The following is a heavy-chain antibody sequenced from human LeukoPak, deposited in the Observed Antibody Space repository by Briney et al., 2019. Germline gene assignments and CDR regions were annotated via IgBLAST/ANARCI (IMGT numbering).Heavy chain of an antibody. CDR1: GFTFSSYE. Sequence: GGSLRLSCAASGFTFSSYEMNWVRQAPGKGLEWVSYIISSGSTIYYADSVKGRFTISRDSAENSLYLQMNSLRAEDTAVYYCARGFDYWGQGTLVTVSS. V-gene: IGHV3-48*03. CDR2: IISSGSTI. J-gene: IGHJ4*02. CDR3: ARGFDY.